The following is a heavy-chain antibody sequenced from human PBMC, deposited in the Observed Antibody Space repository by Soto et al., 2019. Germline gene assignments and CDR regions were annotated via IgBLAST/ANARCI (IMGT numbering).Heavy chain of an antibody. J-gene: IGHJ4*02. Sequence: ASVKVSGRPSGGTFRSYAMAWVRQAPGQGLEWMGWMNPNSGNTGYAQKFQGRVTMTRNTSISTAYMELSSLRSEDTAVYYCARMFLTSGTLDYWGQGTLVTVSS. CDR3: ARMFLTSGTLDY. CDR2: MNPNSGNT. CDR1: GGTFRSYA. D-gene: IGHD6-13*01. V-gene: IGHV1-8*02.